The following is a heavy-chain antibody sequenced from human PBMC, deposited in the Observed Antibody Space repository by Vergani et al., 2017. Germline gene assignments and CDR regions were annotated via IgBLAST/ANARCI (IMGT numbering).Heavy chain of an antibody. Sequence: QEQLQESGPGLVKPSQNLSLTCTVSGGSISSGGYYWSWLRQHPGKGLGWIGYIYYSGSTYYNPSLKSRVTISVDTSKNQFSMKLSSVTAADTAVYYCARDRGGIAARPGYYYYGMDVWGQGTTVTVSS. D-gene: IGHD6-6*01. CDR2: IYYSGST. CDR3: ARDRGGIAARPGYYYYGMDV. J-gene: IGHJ6*02. CDR1: GGSISSGGYY. V-gene: IGHV4-31*03.